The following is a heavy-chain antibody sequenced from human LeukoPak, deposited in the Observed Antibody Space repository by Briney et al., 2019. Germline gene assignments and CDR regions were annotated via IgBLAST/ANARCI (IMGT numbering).Heavy chain of an antibody. J-gene: IGHJ3*02. Sequence: SETLSLTCTVSGYSISSGYYWGWIRQPPGKGLEWIGSIYHSGSTYYNPSLKSRVTISVDTSKNQFSLKLSSVTAADTAVYYCARGYYYDSSGYPDAFDIRGQGTMVTVSS. D-gene: IGHD3-22*01. CDR2: IYHSGST. CDR3: ARGYYYDSSGYPDAFDI. CDR1: GYSISSGYY. V-gene: IGHV4-38-2*02.